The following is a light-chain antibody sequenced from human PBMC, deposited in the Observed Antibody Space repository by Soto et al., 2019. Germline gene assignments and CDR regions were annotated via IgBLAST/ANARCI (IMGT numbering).Light chain of an antibody. CDR3: SSYTSSNTLDYV. Sequence: QSALTQPASVSGSPGQSITISCTGTSSDIGDYNYVSWYQQHPGKAPKLMIYEVSNRPSGVSNRFSGSKSGNTASLTISGLLAEDEADYYCSSYTSSNTLDYVFGTGTKLTVL. CDR1: SSDIGDYNY. V-gene: IGLV2-14*01. J-gene: IGLJ1*01. CDR2: EVS.